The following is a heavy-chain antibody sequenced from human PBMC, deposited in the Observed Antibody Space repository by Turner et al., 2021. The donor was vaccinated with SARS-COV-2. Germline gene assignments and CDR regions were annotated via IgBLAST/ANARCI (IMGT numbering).Heavy chain of an antibody. V-gene: IGHV1-69*01. Sequence: QVHLVQSGAAVQKTGSPVKISCTASVATFYIYSISWVRQAPRQGLEWMEGIITISGTANSAQKFQGRVTITADESTSTAYMELSSLRSEHTAMYYCARAREDIVVVPAPMRSGYYGMDVWGQGTTVTVSS. D-gene: IGHD2-2*01. CDR2: IITISGTA. CDR3: ARAREDIVVVPAPMRSGYYGMDV. J-gene: IGHJ6*02. CDR1: VATFYIYS.